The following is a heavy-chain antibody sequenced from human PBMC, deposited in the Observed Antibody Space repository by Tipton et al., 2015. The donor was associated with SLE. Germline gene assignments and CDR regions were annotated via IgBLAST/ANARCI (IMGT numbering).Heavy chain of an antibody. Sequence: GSLRLSCAASGFTFNTYWMHWVRQGPGKGLVWVSRIYSDGSSTNYADSVKGRFTISRDNAKNSLYLQINSLRAEDTAVYYCARNQEYDFWSGPEVYYGMDIWGQGTTVTVSS. CDR1: GFTFNTYW. CDR3: ARNQEYDFWSGPEVYYGMDI. CDR2: IYSDGSST. V-gene: IGHV3-74*01. D-gene: IGHD3-3*01. J-gene: IGHJ6*02.